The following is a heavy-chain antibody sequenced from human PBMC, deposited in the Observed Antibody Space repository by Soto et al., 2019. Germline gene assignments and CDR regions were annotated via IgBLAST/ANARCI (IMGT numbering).Heavy chain of an antibody. J-gene: IGHJ4*02. CDR2: INAGNGNT. D-gene: IGHD6-19*01. Sequence: QVQLVQSGAEVKKPGASVKVSCKASGHTFTSYAMHWVRQAPGQRLEWMARINAGNGNTKYSQKFQGRVTITRDTSASTAYMELSSLRSEDTAVYYCARVSGWYYFDYWGQGTLVTVSS. CDR3: ARVSGWYYFDY. V-gene: IGHV1-3*01. CDR1: GHTFTSYA.